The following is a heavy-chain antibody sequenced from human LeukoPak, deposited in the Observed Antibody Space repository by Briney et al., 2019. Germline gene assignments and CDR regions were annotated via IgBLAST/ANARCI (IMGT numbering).Heavy chain of an antibody. CDR3: AKSPMVRWELPPGYYFDY. CDR1: GFTFSSYA. Sequence: GGSLRLSCAASGFTFSSYAMSWVRQAPGKGLEWVSAISGSGGSTYYADSVKGRFTISRDNSKNTLYLQMNSLRAEDTAVYYCAKSPMVRWELPPGYYFDYLGQGTLVTVSS. CDR2: ISGSGGST. J-gene: IGHJ4*02. D-gene: IGHD1-26*01. V-gene: IGHV3-23*01.